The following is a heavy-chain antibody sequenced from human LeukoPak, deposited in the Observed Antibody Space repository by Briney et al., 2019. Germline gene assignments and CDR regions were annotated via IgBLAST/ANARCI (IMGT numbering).Heavy chain of an antibody. CDR2: IRYDGSNK. CDR3: AKDISAIAAAIKS. Sequence: GGSLRLSCAASGFTFSSYGMHWVRQAPGKGLEWVAFIRYDGSNKYYADSVKGRFTISRDNSKNTLYLQMNSLRAEDTAVYYCAKDISAIAAAIKSWGQGTLVTVSS. CDR1: GFTFSSYG. V-gene: IGHV3-30*02. J-gene: IGHJ4*02. D-gene: IGHD6-13*01.